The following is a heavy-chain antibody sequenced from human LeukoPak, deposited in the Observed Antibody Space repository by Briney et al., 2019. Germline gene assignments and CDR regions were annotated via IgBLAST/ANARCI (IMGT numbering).Heavy chain of an antibody. CDR2: ISGSGGGT. V-gene: IGHV3-23*01. CDR3: AKSLAAYNYFDY. D-gene: IGHD2-21*01. J-gene: IGHJ4*02. Sequence: GGSLRLSCAASGFIFSSYAMSWVRQAPGKGLEWVSLISGSGGGTLYADSVEGRFTISRDNSKNTLYLQMNSLRAEDTAIYYCAKSLAAYNYFDYWGQGTLVTVSS. CDR1: GFIFSSYA.